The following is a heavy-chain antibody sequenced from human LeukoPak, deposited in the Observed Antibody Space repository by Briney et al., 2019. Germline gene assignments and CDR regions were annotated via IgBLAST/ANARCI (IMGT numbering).Heavy chain of an antibody. CDR1: GGSISSSSYY. CDR2: IYYSGSA. V-gene: IGHV4-39*01. D-gene: IGHD3-16*01. J-gene: IGHJ4*02. Sequence: SETLSLTCTVSGGSISSSSYYWGWIRQPPGKGLEWIGSIYYSGSAYYNPSLKSRVTISVDTSNNQFSLKLSSVTAADTAVYYCARRRGKDFDSWGQGTLVTVSP. CDR3: ARRRGKDFDS.